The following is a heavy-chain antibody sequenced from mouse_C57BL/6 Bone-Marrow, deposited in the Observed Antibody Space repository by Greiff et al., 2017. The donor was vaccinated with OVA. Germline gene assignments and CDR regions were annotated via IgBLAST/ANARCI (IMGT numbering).Heavy chain of an antibody. CDR1: GFTFNTYA. J-gene: IGHJ1*03. CDR2: IRSKSSNYAT. D-gene: IGHD1-1*01. V-gene: IGHV10-3*01. Sequence: EVQRVESGGGLVQPKGSLKLSCAASGFTFNTYAMHWVRQAPGKGLEWVARIRSKSSNYATYYADSVKDRFTISRDDSQSMLYLQMNNLKTEDTAMYYCVRDLYGSSYWYFDVWGTGTTVTVSS. CDR3: VRDLYGSSYWYFDV.